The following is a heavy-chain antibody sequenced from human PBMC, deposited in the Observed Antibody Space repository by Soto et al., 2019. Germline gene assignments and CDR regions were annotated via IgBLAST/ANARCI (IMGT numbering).Heavy chain of an antibody. CDR3: ARDLSTRGYYVMDV. J-gene: IGHJ6*02. D-gene: IGHD2-2*01. CDR1: GDSVSSNSAA. V-gene: IGHV6-1*01. Sequence: PSRTLALACAISGDSVSSNSAAWNWIRQSPSRGLEWLGRTYYRSKWYNDYAVSVKSRITINPDTSKNQFSLQLNSVTPEDTAVYYCARDLSTRGYYVMDVWGQVTKVTVSS. CDR2: TYYRSKWYN.